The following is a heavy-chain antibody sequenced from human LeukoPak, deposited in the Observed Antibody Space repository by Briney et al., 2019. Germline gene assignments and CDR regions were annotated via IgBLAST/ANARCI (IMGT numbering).Heavy chain of an antibody. CDR1: GFTFSSYA. CDR3: AKDSRRTYYYASGSYYDC. Sequence: GGSLRLSCAASGFTFSSYAMSWVRQAPGKGLEWVSAISGSGGTTYYADSVKGRFTISRDNSKNTLYLQMNSLRAEDTAVYYCAKDSRRTYYYASGSYYDCWGQGTLVTVSS. D-gene: IGHD3-10*01. CDR2: ISGSGGTT. V-gene: IGHV3-23*01. J-gene: IGHJ4*02.